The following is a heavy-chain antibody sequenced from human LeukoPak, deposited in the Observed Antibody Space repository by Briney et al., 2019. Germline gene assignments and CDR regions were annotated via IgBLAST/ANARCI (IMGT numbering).Heavy chain of an antibody. Sequence: SETLSLTCTVSGGSISSSSYYWGWIRQPPGKGLEWIGSIYYSGSTYYNPSLKSRVTISVDTSKNQFSLKLSSVTAADTAVYYCARRGDSYYDFWSASPYFDYWGQGTLVTVSS. CDR1: GGSISSSSYY. V-gene: IGHV4-39*01. CDR3: ARRGDSYYDFWSASPYFDY. J-gene: IGHJ4*02. D-gene: IGHD3-3*01. CDR2: IYYSGST.